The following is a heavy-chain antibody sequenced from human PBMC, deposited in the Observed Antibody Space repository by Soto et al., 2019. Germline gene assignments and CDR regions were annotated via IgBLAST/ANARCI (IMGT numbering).Heavy chain of an antibody. D-gene: IGHD6-13*01. J-gene: IGHJ1*01. CDR2: IIPILGTA. CDR1: GGTFSSYA. V-gene: IGHV1-69*10. CDR3: ARDPRKGYSSSWYYYFQH. Sequence: SVKVSCKASGGTFSSYAISWVRQAPGQGLEWMGGIIPILGTANYAQKFQGRVTITADKSTSTAYMELSSLRSEDTAVYYCARDPRKGYSSSWYYYFQHWGQGTLVTVSS.